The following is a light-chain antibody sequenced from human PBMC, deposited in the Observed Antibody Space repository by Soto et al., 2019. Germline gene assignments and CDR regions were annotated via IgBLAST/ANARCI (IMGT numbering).Light chain of an antibody. V-gene: IGKV3-20*01. Sequence: IFLTQSPGALSVSSGETATLSCRASQTVRSSYLAWYQQRPGQAPKLLISGAFNRAPGVPDRFSGTESGRDYTLTISRLDPEDSAVYYCQQYGDSITFGGGTKVEIK. CDR1: QTVRSSY. CDR2: GAF. J-gene: IGKJ4*01. CDR3: QQYGDSIT.